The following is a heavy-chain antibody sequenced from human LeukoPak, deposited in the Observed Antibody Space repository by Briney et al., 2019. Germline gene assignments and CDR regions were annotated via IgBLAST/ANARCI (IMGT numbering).Heavy chain of an antibody. CDR3: AKDDAWGRFYH. V-gene: IGHV3-23*01. CDR2: ISGSGGST. D-gene: IGHD3-16*01. Sequence: PGGSLRLSCAASGFTFSSYAMNWVRQAPGKGLEWVSAISGSGGSTYYADSVKDQFTISRDNSKNTLYLQMNSLRAEDTAVYYCAKDDAWGRFYHWGQGTLVTVSS. CDR1: GFTFSSYA. J-gene: IGHJ1*01.